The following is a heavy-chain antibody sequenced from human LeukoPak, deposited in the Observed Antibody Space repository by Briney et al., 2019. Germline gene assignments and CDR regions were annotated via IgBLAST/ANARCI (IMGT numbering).Heavy chain of an antibody. CDR2: IYYSGST. Sequence: SETLSLTCTVSGGSMSGYFWSWIRQPPGKGLEWIGYIYYSGSTNYNPSLKSRVTISVDTSKNQFSLKPSSVTAADTAVYYCARSITSSWYGDFQHWGQGTLVTVSS. J-gene: IGHJ1*01. V-gene: IGHV4-59*01. CDR1: GGSMSGYF. D-gene: IGHD6-13*01. CDR3: ARSITSSWYGDFQH.